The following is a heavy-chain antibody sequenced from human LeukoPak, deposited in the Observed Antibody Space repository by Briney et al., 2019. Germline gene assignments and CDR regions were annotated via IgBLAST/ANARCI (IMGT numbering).Heavy chain of an antibody. CDR2: ISASTNYI. J-gene: IGHJ4*02. Sequence: PGGSLRLSCAASGFAFSSYTMNWVRRPPGKGLEWVSSISASTNYIYSADSVKGRFTTSRDNAKNSLYLQMNSLRAEDTAVYYCARTYYYGSGSNDYWGQGTLVTVSS. V-gene: IGHV3-21*01. CDR1: GFAFSSYT. CDR3: ARTYYYGSGSNDY. D-gene: IGHD3-10*01.